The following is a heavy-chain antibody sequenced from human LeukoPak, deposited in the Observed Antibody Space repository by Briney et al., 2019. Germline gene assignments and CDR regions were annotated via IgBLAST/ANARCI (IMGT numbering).Heavy chain of an antibody. J-gene: IGHJ3*01. CDR2: IYYSGST. V-gene: IGHV4-61*01. CDR3: ARVPGGGTAAN. D-gene: IGHD1-7*01. Sequence: SETLSLTCTVSGGSVSSGSYYWSWIRQPPVEGLEWIGYIYYSGSTNYNPSLKSRVTMSVDTSKNQFSLKLSSVTAADTAVYYCARVPGGGTAANWGQGTMVTVSS. CDR1: GGSVSSGSYY.